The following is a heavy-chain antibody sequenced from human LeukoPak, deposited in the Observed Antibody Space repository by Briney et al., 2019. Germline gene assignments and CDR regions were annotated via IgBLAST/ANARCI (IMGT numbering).Heavy chain of an antibody. CDR2: IYYTGIS. Sequence: SETLSLTCTVSGASITIGAESYHWGWIRQPPGKGLEWIGTIYYTGISYYNPSLESRVTSSLDTSKNQFSLTLNSVTAADTAVYYCVRADYNGGNPGSFDIWGRGTMVTVSS. V-gene: IGHV4-39*07. D-gene: IGHD2-8*01. CDR1: GASITIGAESYH. J-gene: IGHJ3*02. CDR3: VRADYNGGNPGSFDI.